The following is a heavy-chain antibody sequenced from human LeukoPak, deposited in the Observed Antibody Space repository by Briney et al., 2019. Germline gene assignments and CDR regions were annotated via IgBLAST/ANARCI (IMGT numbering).Heavy chain of an antibody. V-gene: IGHV3-21*01. J-gene: IGHJ4*02. CDR1: GFTFSSYS. Sequence: GGSLRLSCAASGFTFSSYSMNWVRQAPGKGLEWVSSITSSSRYIYYADSVKGRFTISRDNAKNSLYLQMNSLRAEDTAVYYCARDKYDILTGASDYWGQGTLVTVSS. CDR2: ITSSSRYI. CDR3: ARDKYDILTGASDY. D-gene: IGHD3-9*01.